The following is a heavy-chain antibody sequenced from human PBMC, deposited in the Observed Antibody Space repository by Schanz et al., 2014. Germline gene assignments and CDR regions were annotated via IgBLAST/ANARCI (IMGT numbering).Heavy chain of an antibody. V-gene: IGHV4-59*08. CDR1: GGDIGNYY. J-gene: IGHJ5*02. CDR3: AKFLYDDPS. CDR2: IHQSGGT. Sequence: QVPLQESGPGLVKPSETLSLTCSVSGGDIGNYYWSWIRQPPGKGLEWIGYIHQSGGTNYNPSLKSRVTILVDTSKNHFSLRLTSLTAADTAVYYCAKFLYDDPSWGQGTLVTVSS. D-gene: IGHD3-3*01.